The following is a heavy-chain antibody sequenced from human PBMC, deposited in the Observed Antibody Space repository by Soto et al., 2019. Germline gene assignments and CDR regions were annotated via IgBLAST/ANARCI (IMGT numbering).Heavy chain of an antibody. D-gene: IGHD2-2*01. CDR3: ARGCITTSCYGDYYYYGMDV. Sequence: ASVKVSCKASGYTFTSYGISWVRQAPGQGLEWMGWINTYNGNTSYAQKLQGRVTITRDTSASTAYMELSSLRSEDTAVYYCARGCITTSCYGDYYYYGMDVWGQGTTVTVSS. CDR2: INTYNGNT. CDR1: GYTFTSYG. J-gene: IGHJ6*02. V-gene: IGHV1-18*01.